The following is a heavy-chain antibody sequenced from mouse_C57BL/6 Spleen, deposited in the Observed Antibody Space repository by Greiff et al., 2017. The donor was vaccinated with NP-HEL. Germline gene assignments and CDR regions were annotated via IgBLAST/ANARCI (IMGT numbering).Heavy chain of an antibody. J-gene: IGHJ3*01. Sequence: VQLQQSGAELMKPGASVKLSCKATGYTFTGYWIEWVKQRPGHGLEWIGEILPGSGSTNYNEKFKGKAKFTADPSSNTAYMQLSSLTTEDSAIYYCARPYYDYDAFAYWGQGTLVTVSA. CDR1: GYTFTGYW. D-gene: IGHD2-4*01. V-gene: IGHV1-9*01. CDR2: ILPGSGST. CDR3: ARPYYDYDAFAY.